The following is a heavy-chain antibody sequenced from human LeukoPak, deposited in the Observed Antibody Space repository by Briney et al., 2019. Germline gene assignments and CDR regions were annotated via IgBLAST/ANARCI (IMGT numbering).Heavy chain of an antibody. Sequence: PSQTLSLTCTVSGGSISSGGYYWSWIRQHPGKGLEWIGYIYYSGSTYYNPSLKSRVTISVDTSKNQFSLKLSSVTAADTAVYYLSSSSQFLWGSSSWGQGTLVTVSS. D-gene: IGHD3-16*01. CDR1: GGSISSGGYY. CDR2: IYYSGST. CDR3: SSSSQFLWGSSS. J-gene: IGHJ5*02. V-gene: IGHV4-31*03.